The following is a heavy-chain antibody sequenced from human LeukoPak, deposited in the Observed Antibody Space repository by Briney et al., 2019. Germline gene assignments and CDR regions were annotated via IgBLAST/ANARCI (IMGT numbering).Heavy chain of an antibody. CDR3: ARQARSDFWSGYYGDDAFDI. J-gene: IGHJ3*02. Sequence: GGSLRLSCAASGFTFSAYSMSWVRQAPGKGLEWVSSISSSSSYIYYADSVKGRFTISRDNAKNSLYLQMNSLRAEDTAVYYCARQARSDFWSGYYGDDAFDIWGQGTMVTVSS. D-gene: IGHD3-3*01. CDR2: ISSSSSYI. V-gene: IGHV3-21*01. CDR1: GFTFSAYS.